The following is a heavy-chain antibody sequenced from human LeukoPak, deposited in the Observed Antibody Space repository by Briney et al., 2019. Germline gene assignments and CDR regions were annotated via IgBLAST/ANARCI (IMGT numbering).Heavy chain of an antibody. CDR1: GASVSSASY. CDR2: IYNGVNT. V-gene: IGHV4-61*01. J-gene: IGHJ5*02. D-gene: IGHD1-26*01. CDR3: ARSRAFNSGAFDP. Sequence: SGTLSLTCTVSGASVSSASYWTWIRQPPGKGVEWIAHIYNGVNTNYNPSLKSRVTISVDTSKNQFSLRLNSVTAADTAVYYCARSRAFNSGAFDPWGQGSLVTVSS.